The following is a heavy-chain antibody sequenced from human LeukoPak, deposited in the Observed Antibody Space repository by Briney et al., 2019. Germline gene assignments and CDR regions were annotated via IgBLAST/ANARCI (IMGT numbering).Heavy chain of an antibody. D-gene: IGHD4-11*01. V-gene: IGHV4-38-2*02. Sequence: SSETLSLTCTVSGYSISSGYYWGWIRQPPGKGLEWIGSIYHSGSTYYNPSVKSRVTISVDTSKNQFSLKLSSVTAADTAVYYCARDLTVTTRDWFDPWGQGTLVAVSS. CDR3: ARDLTVTTRDWFDP. J-gene: IGHJ5*02. CDR2: IYHSGST. CDR1: GYSISSGYY.